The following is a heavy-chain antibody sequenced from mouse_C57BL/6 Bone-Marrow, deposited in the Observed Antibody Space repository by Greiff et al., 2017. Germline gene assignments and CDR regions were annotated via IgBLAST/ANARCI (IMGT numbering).Heavy chain of an antibody. CDR1: GFTFSSYG. J-gene: IGHJ3*01. V-gene: IGHV5-6*01. D-gene: IGHD3-2*02. CDR3: ARGKAAQIAY. Sequence: EVKLMESGGDLVKPGGSLKLSCAASGFTFSSYGMSWVRQTPDKRLEWVATISSGGSYTYYPDSVKGRFTISRDNAKNTLYLQMSSLKSEDTAMYYGARGKAAQIAYWGQGTLVTVSA. CDR2: ISSGGSYT.